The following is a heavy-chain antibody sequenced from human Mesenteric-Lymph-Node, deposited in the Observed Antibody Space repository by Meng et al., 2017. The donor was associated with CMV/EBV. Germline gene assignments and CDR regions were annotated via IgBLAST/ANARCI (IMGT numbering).Heavy chain of an antibody. J-gene: IGHJ6*02. CDR2: IIPILGIA. Sequence: SVKVSCKASGGTFSSYAISWVRQAPGQGLEWMGGIIPILGIANYAQKFQGRVTITADKSTSTAYMELNSLRAEDTAVYYCARDHCSITSCPGHGMDVWGQGTTVTVSS. CDR1: GGTFSSYA. D-gene: IGHD2-2*01. V-gene: IGHV1-69*10. CDR3: ARDHCSITSCPGHGMDV.